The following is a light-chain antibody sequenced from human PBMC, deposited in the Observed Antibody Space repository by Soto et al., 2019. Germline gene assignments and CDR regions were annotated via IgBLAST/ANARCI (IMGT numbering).Light chain of an antibody. CDR3: AAWDDSLNSLV. Sequence: QSVLTQPPSASGTPGQRVTISCSGSSSNIGSNTVNWYQQLPGTAPKRLIYSNNQRPSGVPDRFSGSKSGTSASLAISGLQSEDEADYYCAAWDDSLNSLVFGTGTKLTVL. J-gene: IGLJ1*01. V-gene: IGLV1-44*01. CDR1: SSNIGSNT. CDR2: SNN.